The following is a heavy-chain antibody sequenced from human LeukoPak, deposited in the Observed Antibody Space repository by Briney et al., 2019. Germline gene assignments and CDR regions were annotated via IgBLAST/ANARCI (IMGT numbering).Heavy chain of an antibody. J-gene: IGHJ4*02. V-gene: IGHV3-13*01. D-gene: IGHD5-18*01. Sequence: AGGSLRLSCTASGFTLGGHDMHWFRRTTGDGLEWVAAVSAGHHAFYAGSVKGRFTVSREDAKISLYLQMNSLRAGDTAVYYCVREARGYHYTYFDYWGQGSLVTVSS. CDR3: VREARGYHYTYFDY. CDR2: VSAGHHA. CDR1: GFTLGGHD.